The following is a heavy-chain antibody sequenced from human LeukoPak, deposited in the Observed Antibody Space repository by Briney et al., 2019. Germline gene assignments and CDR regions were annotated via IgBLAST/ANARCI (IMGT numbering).Heavy chain of an antibody. CDR3: AKGSTSFWYFDL. V-gene: IGHV3-23*01. Sequence: GGSLRLSCAASGFTFNAYAMSWVRQSPERGLEWVSAISGRDGSTFYANSVRGRFTISSDTSKSTLHLQMSTLRAEDTAVYYCAKGSTSFWYFDLWGRGTLVTVSS. D-gene: IGHD4-11*01. CDR2: ISGRDGST. CDR1: GFTFNAYA. J-gene: IGHJ2*01.